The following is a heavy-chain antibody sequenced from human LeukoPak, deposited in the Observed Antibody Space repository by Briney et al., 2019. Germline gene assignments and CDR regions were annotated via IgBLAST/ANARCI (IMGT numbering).Heavy chain of an antibody. Sequence: GGSLRLSCAASGFTFSSYGMHWVRQAPGKGLEWVTFIRYDGSNKYYADSVKGRFTISRDNSKNTLYLQMNSLRAEDTAVYYCAKVGYYDSSGIMDYFDYWGQGTLVTVSS. J-gene: IGHJ4*02. D-gene: IGHD3-22*01. CDR3: AKVGYYDSSGIMDYFDY. CDR1: GFTFSSYG. V-gene: IGHV3-30*02. CDR2: IRYDGSNK.